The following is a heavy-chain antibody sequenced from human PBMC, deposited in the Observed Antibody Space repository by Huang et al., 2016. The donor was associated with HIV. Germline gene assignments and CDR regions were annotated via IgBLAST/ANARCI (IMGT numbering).Heavy chain of an antibody. D-gene: IGHD3-3*01. Sequence: QVQLVQSGAEVKKPGTSVTVSCKTSGYPFSSHALHWLRQAPGQRPEWMGWINGGNGDTKYSQKFQGRVTITSDTSANIGYMELNSLLSEDTAVYYCARDPLDIRRHFDFWGQGSLVTVSS. CDR3: ARDPLDIRRHFDF. CDR2: INGGNGDT. V-gene: IGHV1-3*01. J-gene: IGHJ4*02. CDR1: GYPFSSHA.